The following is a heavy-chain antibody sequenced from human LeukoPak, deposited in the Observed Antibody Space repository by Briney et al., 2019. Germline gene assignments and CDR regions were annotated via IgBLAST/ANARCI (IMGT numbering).Heavy chain of an antibody. CDR3: AKGKTGSCYSSVDY. V-gene: IGHV3-23*01. CDR1: GFTFSSYA. D-gene: IGHD2-15*01. J-gene: IGHJ4*02. Sequence: GGSLRLSCAASGFTFSSYAMTWVRQAPGKGLEWVPVISDNGGSTFYADSVKGRFTVSRDNSENTLFLQVNSLRAEDTAVYYCAKGKTGSCYSSVDYWGQGTPVTVSS. CDR2: ISDNGGST.